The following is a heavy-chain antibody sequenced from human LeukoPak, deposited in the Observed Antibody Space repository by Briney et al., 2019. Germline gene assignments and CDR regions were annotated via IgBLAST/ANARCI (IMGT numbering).Heavy chain of an antibody. D-gene: IGHD2-15*01. CDR3: ARDDSIDY. Sequence: GGSLRLSCAASGFTFSSYAMHWVRQAPGKGLEWVAVISYDGSNKYCADSVKGRFTISRDNSKNTLYLQMNSLRAEDTAVYYCARDDSIDYWGQGTLVTVTS. J-gene: IGHJ4*02. CDR1: GFTFSSYA. V-gene: IGHV3-30-3*01. CDR2: ISYDGSNK.